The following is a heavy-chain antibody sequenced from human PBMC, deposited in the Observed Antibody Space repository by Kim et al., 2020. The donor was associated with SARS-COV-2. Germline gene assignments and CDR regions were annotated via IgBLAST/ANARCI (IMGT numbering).Heavy chain of an antibody. CDR3: ARPGGITVGAYMGV. J-gene: IGHJ6*03. V-gene: IGHV3-74*01. Sequence: ADSVKGRFTISRDNAKNTLYLQMNSLRAEDTAVYYCARPGGITVGAYMGVWGKGTTVTVSS. D-gene: IGHD6-19*01.